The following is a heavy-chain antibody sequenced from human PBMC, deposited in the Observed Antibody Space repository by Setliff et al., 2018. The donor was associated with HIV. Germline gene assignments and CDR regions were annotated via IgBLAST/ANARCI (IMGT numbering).Heavy chain of an antibody. D-gene: IGHD5-12*01. CDR1: GYSFSSYG. V-gene: IGHV1-18*01. Sequence: ASVKVSCKASGYSFSSYGFSWVRQAPGQGLEWMGWISAYNDNTSYAQKFQGRVTMTTDASTSTAYMEVRSLRSDDTAVYYCARDRLPAEVAVSGDWFDPWGQGTLVTV. J-gene: IGHJ5*02. CDR3: ARDRLPAEVAVSGDWFDP. CDR2: ISAYNDNT.